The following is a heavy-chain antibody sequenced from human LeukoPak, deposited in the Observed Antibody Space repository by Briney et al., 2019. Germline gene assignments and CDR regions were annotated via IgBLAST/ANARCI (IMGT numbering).Heavy chain of an antibody. Sequence: PGGSLRLSCAASGFTFSNAWMSWVRQAPGKGLEWVGRISTSGTTNYNPSLKSRGTMSVDTSKNQFSVKLTSVTAADTAVYYCARETPGLTRYFDYWGQGTLVTVSS. CDR3: ARETPGLTRYFDY. D-gene: IGHD3-16*02. CDR2: ISTSGTT. V-gene: IGHV4-4*07. CDR1: GFTFSNAW. J-gene: IGHJ4*02.